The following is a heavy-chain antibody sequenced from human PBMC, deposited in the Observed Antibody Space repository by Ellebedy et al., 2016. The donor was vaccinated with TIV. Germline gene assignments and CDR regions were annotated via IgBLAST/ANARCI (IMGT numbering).Heavy chain of an antibody. CDR1: RYTFTSYY. CDR2: INPSGGST. V-gene: IGHV1-46*01. J-gene: IGHJ1*01. CDR3: ATVSRGREGPYSRRWFSFHH. Sequence: ASVKVSXKASRYTFTSYYMHWVRQAPGQGLEWMGIINPSGGSTSYAQKFQGRVTMTRDTSTSTVYMELSSLRSEDTAVYYCATVSRGREGPYSRRWFSFHHWGQGTLVTVSS. D-gene: IGHD6-13*01.